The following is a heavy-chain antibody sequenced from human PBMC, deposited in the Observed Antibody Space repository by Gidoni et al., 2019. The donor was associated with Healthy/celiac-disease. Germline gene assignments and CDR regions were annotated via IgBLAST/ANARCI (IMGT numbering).Heavy chain of an antibody. V-gene: IGHV4-31*03. J-gene: IGHJ2*01. CDR2: SYYSGST. D-gene: IGHD2-2*02. CDR3: AIGGSIYFAL. CDR1: GGSISSGGCY. Sequence: QVQLQESGRGRVKAAQTLSLTCNVAGGSISSGGCYWSGIRQHPVKSLECIGYSYYSGSTYCNPSLKRRVTISVDTSKNQFSLKLGSVTAAVAAVYYCAIGGSIYFALWGRGTLVTVSS.